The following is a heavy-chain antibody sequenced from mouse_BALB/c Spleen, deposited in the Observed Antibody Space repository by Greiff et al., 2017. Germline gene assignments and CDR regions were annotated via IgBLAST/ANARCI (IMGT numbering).Heavy chain of an antibody. J-gene: IGHJ4*01. CDR1: GYTFTDYS. D-gene: IGHD4-1*02. Sequence: EVQLQQSGAELVKPGASVKISCKTSGYTFTDYSMHWVKQSHGQGLEWIGGINPKNGGTSYNQKFKGKATLTVDKSSSTAYMELRSLTSEESAVYYCATNCDSRYYAMDYWGQGTSVTVSS. CDR2: INPKNGGT. CDR3: ATNCDSRYYAMDY. V-gene: IGHV1-26*01.